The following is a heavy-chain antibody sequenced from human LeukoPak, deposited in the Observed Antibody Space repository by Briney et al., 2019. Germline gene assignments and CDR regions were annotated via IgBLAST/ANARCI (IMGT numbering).Heavy chain of an antibody. Sequence: GASVKVSCKASGYTFTGYYMHWVRQAPGQGLEWMGWINPNSGGTNYGQKFQGRVTMTRDTSISTAYMELSRLRSDDTAVYYCARDRIQLWFGLDAFDIWGQGTMVTVSS. CDR3: ARDRIQLWFGLDAFDI. CDR2: INPNSGGT. CDR1: GYTFTGYY. J-gene: IGHJ3*02. D-gene: IGHD5-18*01. V-gene: IGHV1-2*02.